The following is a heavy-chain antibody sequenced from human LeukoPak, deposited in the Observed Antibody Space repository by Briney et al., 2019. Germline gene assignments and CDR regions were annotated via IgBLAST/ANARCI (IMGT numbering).Heavy chain of an antibody. V-gene: IGHV4-31*03. Sequence: SETLSLPCTVSGGSISSGGYYCSWVRQHPGRGLEWIGYIYNSGSTYYNPSLKSRVTISVDTSKSQFSLKLSSVTPADTAVYYCARSRYYYDSSGYWDYWGQGTLVTVSS. D-gene: IGHD3-22*01. J-gene: IGHJ4*02. CDR3: ARSRYYYDSSGYWDY. CDR1: GGSISSGGYY. CDR2: IYNSGST.